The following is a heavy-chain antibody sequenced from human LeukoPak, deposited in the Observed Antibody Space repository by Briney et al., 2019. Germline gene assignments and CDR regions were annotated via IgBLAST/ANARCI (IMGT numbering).Heavy chain of an antibody. CDR3: ARDRPGTMPFDY. V-gene: IGHV1-69*04. CDR2: IIPILGIA. D-gene: IGHD2-2*01. CDR1: GGTFSSYA. Sequence: ASVKVSCKASGGTFSSYAISWVRQAPGQGLEWMGRIIPILGIANYAQKFQGRVTITADKSTSTAYMELSSLRSEDTAVYYRARDRPGTMPFDYWGQGTLVTVSS. J-gene: IGHJ4*02.